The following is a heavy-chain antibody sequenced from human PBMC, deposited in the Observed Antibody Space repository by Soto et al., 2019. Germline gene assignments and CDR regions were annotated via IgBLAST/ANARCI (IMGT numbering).Heavy chain of an antibody. CDR1: GFTFSSYW. J-gene: IGHJ4*02. CDR2: INSDGSST. Sequence: GGSLRLSCAASGFTFSSYWMHWVRQAPGKGLVWVSRINSDGSSTSYADSVKGRFTISRDNAKNTLYLQMNSLRAEDTAVYYCARGIGDYYDSSGYYYWGQGTLVTVSS. V-gene: IGHV3-74*01. CDR3: ARGIGDYYDSSGYYY. D-gene: IGHD3-22*01.